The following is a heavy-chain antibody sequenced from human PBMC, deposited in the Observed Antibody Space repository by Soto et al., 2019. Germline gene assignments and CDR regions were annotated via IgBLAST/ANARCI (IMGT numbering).Heavy chain of an antibody. V-gene: IGHV3-74*01. D-gene: IGHD2-2*01. Sequence: PGGSLRLSCAASGFTSSSYWIHWVRQAPGKGLVWVSRINSDGSSTTYADSVKGRFTISRDNAKNTLYLQMTSLRAEDTAVYYCARVSREVVPAAIDYWGQGTLVTVSS. CDR1: GFTSSSYW. CDR3: ARVSREVVPAAIDY. J-gene: IGHJ4*02. CDR2: INSDGSST.